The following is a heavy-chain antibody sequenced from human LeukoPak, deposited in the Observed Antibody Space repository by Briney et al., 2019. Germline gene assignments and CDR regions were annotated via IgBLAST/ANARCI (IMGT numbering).Heavy chain of an antibody. V-gene: IGHV1-2*02. D-gene: IGHD6-19*01. J-gene: IGHJ4*02. Sequence: ASVKVSCKASGYTFTGYYIHWVRQAPGQGLEWMGWINPNTGGTNYAQKFQGRVTMTRDTSISTAYMELSSLRSEDTAVYYCARDGSGGGDWGQGTLVTVSS. CDR2: INPNTGGT. CDR3: ARDGSGGGD. CDR1: GYTFTGYY.